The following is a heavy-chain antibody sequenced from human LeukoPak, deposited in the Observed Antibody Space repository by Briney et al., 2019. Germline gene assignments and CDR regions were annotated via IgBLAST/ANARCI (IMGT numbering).Heavy chain of an antibody. D-gene: IGHD2-21*02. CDR2: ISSSSSTI. CDR1: GFTFSSYW. V-gene: IGHV3-48*02. CDR3: ATNCGGDCYSDWFDR. Sequence: GGSLRLSCAASGFTFSSYWMNWVRQAPGKGLEWVSYISSSSSTIYYADSVKGRFTISRDNAKNSLYLQMNTLRDQDTAVYSSATNCGGDCYSDWFDRGDWGTRITVSS. J-gene: IGHJ5*02.